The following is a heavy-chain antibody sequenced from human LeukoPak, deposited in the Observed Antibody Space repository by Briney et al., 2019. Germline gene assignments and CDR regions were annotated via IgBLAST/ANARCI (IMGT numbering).Heavy chain of an antibody. CDR2: IYYSGST. D-gene: IGHD2-2*02. Sequence: PSETLSLTCAVYGGSFSGYYWSWIRQPPGKGLEWIGYIYYSGSTNYNPSLKSRVTISVDTSKNQFSLKLSSVTAADTAVYYCARVGCSSTSCYIDYWGQGTLVTVSS. J-gene: IGHJ4*02. CDR1: GGSFSGYY. CDR3: ARVGCSSTSCYIDY. V-gene: IGHV4-59*01.